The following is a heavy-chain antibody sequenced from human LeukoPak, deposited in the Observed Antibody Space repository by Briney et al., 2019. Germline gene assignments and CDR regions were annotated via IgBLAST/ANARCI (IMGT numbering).Heavy chain of an antibody. CDR3: ASPREDY. CDR1: GDSISSTRYY. V-gene: IGHV4-39*01. CDR2: IYYTGST. Sequence: PSETLSLTCTVSGDSISSTRYYWGWIRQPPGKGLEWIGSIYYTGSTYYNPSLKSRVTISVDTSKNQFSLKLSSVTAADTAVYYCASPREDYWGQGTLVTVSS. J-gene: IGHJ4*02. D-gene: IGHD1-26*01.